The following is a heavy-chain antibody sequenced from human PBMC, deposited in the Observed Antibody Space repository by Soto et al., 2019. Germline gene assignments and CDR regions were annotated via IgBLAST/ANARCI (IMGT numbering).Heavy chain of an antibody. V-gene: IGHV1-18*01. CDR3: ARSLKYYYGSGSYYYYGMDV. CDR2: ISAYNGNT. D-gene: IGHD3-10*01. J-gene: IGHJ6*02. CDR1: GYTFTSYG. Sequence: QVQLVQSGAEVKKPGASVKVSCKASGYTFTSYGISWVRQAPGQGLEWMGWISAYNGNTNYAQKRQGRVTMTTDTSTSTAYMELRSLRSDDTAAYYCARSLKYYYGSGSYYYYGMDVWGQGTTVTVSS.